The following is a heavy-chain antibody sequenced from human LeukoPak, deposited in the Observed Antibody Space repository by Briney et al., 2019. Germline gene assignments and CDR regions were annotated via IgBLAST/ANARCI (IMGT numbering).Heavy chain of an antibody. CDR3: AKSVTADP. J-gene: IGHJ5*02. CDR2: ISPGGDRT. D-gene: IGHD4-23*01. Sequence: GGSLRLSCAASGFTFNTYALSWVRQAPGKGLEWVSAISPGGDRTHYADSVKGRFAISRDNSKNTLYLQMNSLRAEDTAVYYCAKSVTADPWGQGTLVTVSS. CDR1: GFTFNTYA. V-gene: IGHV3-23*01.